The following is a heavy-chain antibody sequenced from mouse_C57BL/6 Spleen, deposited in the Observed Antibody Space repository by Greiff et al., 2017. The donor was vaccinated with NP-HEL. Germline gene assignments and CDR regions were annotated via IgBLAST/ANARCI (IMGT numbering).Heavy chain of an antibody. Sequence: EVQLQQSGPGLVKPSQSLSLTCSVTGYSITSGYYWNWIRQFPGNKLEWMGYISYDGSNNYNPSLKNRISITRDTSKNQFFLKLTSVTTEDTATYYCARAPIIYYGSSFFAYWGQGTLVTVSA. CDR1: GYSITSGYY. V-gene: IGHV3-6*01. D-gene: IGHD1-1*01. J-gene: IGHJ3*01. CDR3: ARAPIIYYGSSFFAY. CDR2: ISYDGSN.